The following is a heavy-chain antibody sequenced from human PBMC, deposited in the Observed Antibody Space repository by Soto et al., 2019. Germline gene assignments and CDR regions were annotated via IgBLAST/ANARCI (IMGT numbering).Heavy chain of an antibody. Sequence: QVRLQESGPGLVKPSETLSLTCTVSGGSISGSYWSWIRQPPGKGLEWIGYIYYSGSTNYNPSLKSRAAMSIDTSKNQFSLNLSSVTAADTAVYYCARFPFYDVVTGEYTRLFDYWGQGTLVTVSS. CDR1: GGSISGSY. CDR3: ARFPFYDVVTGEYTRLFDY. D-gene: IGHD3-9*01. V-gene: IGHV4-59*01. J-gene: IGHJ4*02. CDR2: IYYSGST.